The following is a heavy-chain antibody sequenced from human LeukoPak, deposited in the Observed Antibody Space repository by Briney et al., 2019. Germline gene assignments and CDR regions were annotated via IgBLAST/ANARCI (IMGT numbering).Heavy chain of an antibody. Sequence: PGGSLRLSCAASGFTFSSYWMHWVRHAPGKGLVWVSRINTDGSSTTYADSVKGRFTISRDNAKNTLYLQMNSLRAEDTAVYYCARVSSSSWWALDYWGQGTLVTVSS. CDR2: INTDGSST. D-gene: IGHD6-13*01. CDR1: GFTFSSYW. J-gene: IGHJ4*02. V-gene: IGHV3-74*01. CDR3: ARVSSSSWWALDY.